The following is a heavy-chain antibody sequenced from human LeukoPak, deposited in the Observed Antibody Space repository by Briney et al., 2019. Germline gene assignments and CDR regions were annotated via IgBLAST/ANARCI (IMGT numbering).Heavy chain of an antibody. Sequence: QAGGSLRLSCITSGFTFGDFAMSWVRQAPGKGLEWLGFIRKKGYGGTTEYAASVKGRFIISRDDSKSTAYLQMNSLKNEDTAVYYCTRASYNWGSYGIDHWGQGTLVSVSS. D-gene: IGHD3-16*01. V-gene: IGHV3-49*04. CDR1: GFTFGDFA. CDR3: TRASYNWGSYGIDH. J-gene: IGHJ4*02. CDR2: IRKKGYGGTT.